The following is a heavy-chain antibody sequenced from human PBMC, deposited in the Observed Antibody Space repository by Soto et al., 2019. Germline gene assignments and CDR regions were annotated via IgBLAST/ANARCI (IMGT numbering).Heavy chain of an antibody. CDR1: GASITSGNYY. D-gene: IGHD4-4*01. V-gene: IGHV4-39*01. CDR2: MFYRGTT. CDR3: ARHPSLYRHLEF. Sequence: QLQLQESGPRLVKPSETLSLICSVSGASITSGNYYWAWIRQPPGKGLEWIGSMFYRGTTHYNSSLETRVSISADTAKNQISLNLNSVTAADTAIYFCARHPSLYRHLEFWSQGILVTVSS. J-gene: IGHJ4*02.